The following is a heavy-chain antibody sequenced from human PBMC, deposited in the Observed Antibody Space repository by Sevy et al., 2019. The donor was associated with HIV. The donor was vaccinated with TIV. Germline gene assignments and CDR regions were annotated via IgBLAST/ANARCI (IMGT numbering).Heavy chain of an antibody. D-gene: IGHD5-12*01. Sequence: GESLKISCAASGFTFKSYWMTWVRQAPGKGLEWVANINQDGSEKYYSDSLKGRFSISRDNSKNSVHLQINTPRAEDTAVYYCAREGSAYDTYYYHYAMDVWGQGTTVTVSS. CDR3: AREGSAYDTYYYHYAMDV. CDR2: INQDGSEK. CDR1: GFTFKSYW. V-gene: IGHV3-7*01. J-gene: IGHJ6*02.